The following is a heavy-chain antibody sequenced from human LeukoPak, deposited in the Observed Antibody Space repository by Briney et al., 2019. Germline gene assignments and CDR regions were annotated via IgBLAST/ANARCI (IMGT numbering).Heavy chain of an antibody. Sequence: SETLSLTCTVSGYSINSGYCWGWIRQPPGKGLEWIGGIDHSGNTHYNPSLKNRVTISVDTSKNEFSLKLSSVTATDTAVYYCARVPHSVEGSMKAVFIHYFDYWGQGSLVTVSS. CDR1: GYSINSGYC. CDR2: IDHSGNT. D-gene: IGHD3-22*01. V-gene: IGHV4-38-2*02. CDR3: ARVPHSVEGSMKAVFIHYFDY. J-gene: IGHJ4*02.